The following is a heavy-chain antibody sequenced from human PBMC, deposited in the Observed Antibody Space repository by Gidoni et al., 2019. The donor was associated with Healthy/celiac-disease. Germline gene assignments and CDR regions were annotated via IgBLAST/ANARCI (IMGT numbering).Heavy chain of an antibody. V-gene: IGHV3-11*06. CDR1: GFTFSDYY. CDR3: ARDGRYCSSTSCLRDYYYGMDV. Sequence: QVQLVESGGGLVKPGGSLRLSCAASGFTFSDYYMSWIRQAPGKGLEWFAYISSSSSYTNYADSVKGRFTISRDNANNSLYLQMNSLRAEDTAVYYCARDGRYCSSTSCLRDYYYGMDVWGQGTTVTVSS. D-gene: IGHD2-2*01. CDR2: ISSSSSYT. J-gene: IGHJ6*02.